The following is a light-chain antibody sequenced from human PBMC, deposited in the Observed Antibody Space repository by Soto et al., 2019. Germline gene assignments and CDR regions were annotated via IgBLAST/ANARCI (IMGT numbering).Light chain of an antibody. J-gene: IGLJ3*02. Sequence: QSVLTQPPSVSGAPGQRVTISCTGSGSNIGAGYDVHWYQQLPGTAPKLLIYGNNNRPSGIPDRFSGSKSGTSASLAITGLQAGDEADYYCCSHVGSSDFGFGGGTKLTVL. CDR3: CSHVGSSDFG. CDR2: GNN. CDR1: GSNIGAGYD. V-gene: IGLV1-40*01.